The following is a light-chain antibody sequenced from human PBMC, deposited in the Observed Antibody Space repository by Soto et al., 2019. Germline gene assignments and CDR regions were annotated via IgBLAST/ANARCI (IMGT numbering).Light chain of an antibody. Sequence: EILLTQSPDTLSLSPGERATLSCRASQSIARNYLAWYQHKPGQAPRLLIYDASSRATGIPDRFSGSGSGTDFTLTISRLEPEDFAVYFCHQCDTSPLTFGGGTKVEIK. J-gene: IGKJ4*01. V-gene: IGKV3-20*01. CDR1: QSIARNY. CDR2: DAS. CDR3: HQCDTSPLT.